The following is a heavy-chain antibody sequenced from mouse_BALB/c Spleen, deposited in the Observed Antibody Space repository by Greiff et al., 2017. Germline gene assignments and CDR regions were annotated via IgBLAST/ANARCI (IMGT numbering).Heavy chain of an antibody. Sequence: EVQLQESGPGLVKPSQSLSLTCSVTGYSITSGYYWNWIRQFPGNKLEWMGYISYDGSNNYNPSLKNRISITRDTSKNQFFLKLNSVTTEDTATYYCARYDYSRWYFDVWGAGTTVTVSS. V-gene: IGHV3-6*02. CDR3: ARYDYSRWYFDV. D-gene: IGHD2-4*01. CDR1: GYSITSGYY. J-gene: IGHJ1*01. CDR2: ISYDGSN.